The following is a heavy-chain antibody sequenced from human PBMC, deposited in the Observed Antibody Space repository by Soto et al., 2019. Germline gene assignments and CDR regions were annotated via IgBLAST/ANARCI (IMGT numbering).Heavy chain of an antibody. CDR2: IYHSGST. V-gene: IGHV4-4*02. CDR1: SGSISSSNW. Sequence: QVQLQESGPGLVKPSGTLSLTCAVSSGSISSSNWWSWVRQPPGKGLEWIGAIYHSGSTNYNPSLKSRVTISVDKSKNQFSLKLSSVTAADTAVYYCARVTFGYCSGGSCYLGGHYFDYWGQGTLVTVSS. D-gene: IGHD2-15*01. J-gene: IGHJ4*02. CDR3: ARVTFGYCSGGSCYLGGHYFDY.